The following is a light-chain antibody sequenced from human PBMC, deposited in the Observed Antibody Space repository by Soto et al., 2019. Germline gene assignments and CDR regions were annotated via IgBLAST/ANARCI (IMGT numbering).Light chain of an antibody. CDR1: SSNIGAGYD. Sequence: QSVLTQPPSVSGAPGQRVTISCTGSSSNIGAGYDVNWYQQLPGTAPKLLIYGNTNRPSGVPDRFSGSKSGTSGSLAISGLQTEDEAEYYCQSYDSSLSAVFGGGTKLTVL. J-gene: IGLJ2*01. CDR3: QSYDSSLSAV. V-gene: IGLV1-40*01. CDR2: GNT.